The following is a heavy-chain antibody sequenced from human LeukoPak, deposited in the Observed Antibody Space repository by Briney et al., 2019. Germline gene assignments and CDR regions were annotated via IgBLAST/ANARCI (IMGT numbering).Heavy chain of an antibody. CDR3: ARHRPDFWSGYYTYFDY. V-gene: IGHV4-34*01. Sequence: SETLSLTCAVYGGSFSGYYWSWIRQPSGKGLEWIGEINHSGSTNYNPSLKSRVTISVDTSKSQFSLKLSSVTAADTAVYYCARHRPDFWSGYYTYFDYWGQGTLVTVSS. D-gene: IGHD3-3*01. CDR2: INHSGST. CDR1: GGSFSGYY. J-gene: IGHJ4*02.